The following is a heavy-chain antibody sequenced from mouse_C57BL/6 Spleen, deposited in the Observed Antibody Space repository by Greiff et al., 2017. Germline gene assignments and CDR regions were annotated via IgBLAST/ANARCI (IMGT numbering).Heavy chain of an antibody. CDR1: GYTFSSYW. D-gene: IGHD2-1*01. CDR3: ARPVYGNLFDY. Sequence: QVQLQQSGTELVKPGASVKLSCKASGYTFSSYWMHWVKQRPGQGLEWIGNINPSNGGTNYNEKFKSKATLTVDKSSSTAYMQLSSLTSEDSAVYYCARPVYGNLFDYWGQGTTLTVSS. CDR2: INPSNGGT. V-gene: IGHV1-53*01. J-gene: IGHJ2*01.